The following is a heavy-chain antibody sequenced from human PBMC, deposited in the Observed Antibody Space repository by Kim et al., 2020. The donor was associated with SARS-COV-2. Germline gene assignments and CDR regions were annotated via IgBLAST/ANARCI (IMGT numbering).Heavy chain of an antibody. CDR1: GFTFSNAW. V-gene: IGHV3-15*01. J-gene: IGHJ4*02. Sequence: GGSLRLSCAASGFTFSNAWMSWVRQAPGKGLEWVGRIKTKTDGGTTDYAAPVKGRFTISRDDSKNTLYLQMNSLKTEDTAVYYCTSISVVVAAYHDYWGQGTLVTVSS. CDR2: IKTKTDGGTT. D-gene: IGHD2-15*01. CDR3: TSISVVVAAYHDY.